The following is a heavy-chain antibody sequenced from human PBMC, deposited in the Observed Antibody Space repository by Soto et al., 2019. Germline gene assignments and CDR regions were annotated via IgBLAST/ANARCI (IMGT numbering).Heavy chain of an antibody. Sequence: PSETLSLTCTVSGGSIRVDDYYWSWIRQPPGKGLEWIGYIYYSGSAYYNPSLERRVTMSVDTSKAQFSLKLSSVTAADTAIYFCAGLRYTRIESDPSARGNHWFDPWGQGTLVTVSS. D-gene: IGHD5-18*01. CDR3: AGLRYTRIESDPSARGNHWFDP. CDR2: IYYSGSA. V-gene: IGHV4-30-4*01. J-gene: IGHJ5*02. CDR1: GGSIRVDDYY.